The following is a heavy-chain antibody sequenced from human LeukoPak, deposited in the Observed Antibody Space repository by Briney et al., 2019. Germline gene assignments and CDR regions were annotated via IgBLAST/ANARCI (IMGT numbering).Heavy chain of an antibody. Sequence: GASVKVSFKASGGTFSSYAISWVRQAPGQGLEWMGRIIPILGIANYAQKFQGRVTITADKSTSTAYMELSSLRSEDTAVYYCARDIGSYFFDYWGQGTLVTVSS. J-gene: IGHJ4*02. CDR1: GGTFSSYA. CDR3: ARDIGSYFFDY. D-gene: IGHD1-26*01. CDR2: IIPILGIA. V-gene: IGHV1-69*04.